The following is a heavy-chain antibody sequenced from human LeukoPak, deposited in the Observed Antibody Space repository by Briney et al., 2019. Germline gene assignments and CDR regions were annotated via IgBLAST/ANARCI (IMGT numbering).Heavy chain of an antibody. Sequence: KSLKISCKGSGYSFTSYWIGWVRQMPGKGLEWMGIIYPGDSDTRYSPSFQGQVTISADKSISTAYLQWSSLKASYTAMYYCARGGSTMVTPYYFDYWGQGTLVTVSS. CDR3: ARGGSTMVTPYYFDY. J-gene: IGHJ4*02. D-gene: IGHD3-10*01. V-gene: IGHV5-51*01. CDR1: GYSFTSYW. CDR2: IYPGDSDT.